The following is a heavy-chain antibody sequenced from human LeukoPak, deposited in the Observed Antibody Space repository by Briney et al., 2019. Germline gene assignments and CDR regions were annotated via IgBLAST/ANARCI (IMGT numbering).Heavy chain of an antibody. CDR3: HLVRGGGYFDY. D-gene: IGHD3-10*01. CDR1: GYSITSGYY. CDR2: IYHSGST. V-gene: IGHV4-38-2*02. J-gene: IGHJ4*02. Sequence: SETLSLTCNVSGYSITSGYYWGWIRQPPGKGLQWIGSIYHSGSTNYNPSLKSRVTMSVDTSKNQFSLKLSSVTAADTAIYYCHLVRGGGYFDYWGQGTLVTVSS.